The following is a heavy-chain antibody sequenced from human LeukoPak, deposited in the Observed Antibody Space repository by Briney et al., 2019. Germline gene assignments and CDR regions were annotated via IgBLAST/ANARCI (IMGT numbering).Heavy chain of an antibody. CDR2: ISGSGGST. V-gene: IGHV3-23*01. Sequence: GRSLRLSCAASGFTFSSYAMSWVRQAPGKGLEWVSAISGSGGSTYYADSVKGRFTISRDNSKNTLYLQMNSLRAEDTAVYYCAKDYLFWDTAMAQDYWGQGTLVTVSS. CDR3: AKDYLFWDTAMAQDY. D-gene: IGHD5-18*01. J-gene: IGHJ4*02. CDR1: GFTFSSYA.